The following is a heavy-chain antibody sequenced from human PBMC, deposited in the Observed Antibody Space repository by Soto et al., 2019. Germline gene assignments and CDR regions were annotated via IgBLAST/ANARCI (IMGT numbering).Heavy chain of an antibody. CDR1: GYTFTSYA. CDR3: ARGEGEDIVVVVAATGGWHYFDY. CDR2: INAGNGNT. Sequence: ASVKVSCKASGYTFTSYAMHWVRQAPGQRLEWMGWINAGNGNTKYSQKFQGRVTITRDTSASTAYMELSSLRSEDTAVYYCARGEGEDIVVVVAATGGWHYFDYWGQGTLVTVSS. J-gene: IGHJ4*02. V-gene: IGHV1-3*01. D-gene: IGHD2-15*01.